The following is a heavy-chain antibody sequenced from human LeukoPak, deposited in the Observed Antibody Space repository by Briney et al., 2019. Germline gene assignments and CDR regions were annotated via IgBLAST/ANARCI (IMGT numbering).Heavy chain of an antibody. V-gene: IGHV4-59*08. Sequence: SETLSLTCAVSGVSISRSYWSWIRQPPGKGLEWIGYIYYSGDTNYNPSLTGRVTISLDTSKNQFSLNLSSVTAADTAVYYCARRRGDFWSDYYAFDYWGQGTLVTISS. CDR2: IYYSGDT. CDR1: GVSISRSY. J-gene: IGHJ4*02. D-gene: IGHD3-3*01. CDR3: ARRRGDFWSDYYAFDY.